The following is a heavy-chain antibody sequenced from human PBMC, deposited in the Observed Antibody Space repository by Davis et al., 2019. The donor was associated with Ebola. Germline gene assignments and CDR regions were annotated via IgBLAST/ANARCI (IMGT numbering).Heavy chain of an antibody. J-gene: IGHJ4*02. CDR2: ISGYNGKT. V-gene: IGHV1-18*01. Sequence: ASVTVSCKASGFTFPRYGVSWVRQAPGQGLEWMGWISGYNGKTNYAQKFQGRVTMPTDTPTTTAYMELRSLRSDDTAVYYCARGHYYSAGNYPFDYWGQGTLVTVSS. CDR1: GFTFPRYG. D-gene: IGHD3-10*01. CDR3: ARGHYYSAGNYPFDY.